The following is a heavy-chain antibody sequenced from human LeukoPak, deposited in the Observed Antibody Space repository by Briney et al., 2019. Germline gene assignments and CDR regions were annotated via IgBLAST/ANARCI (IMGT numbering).Heavy chain of an antibody. Sequence: TGGSLRLSCAASGFTFSSYSMNWVRQAPGKGLEWVSYISSSSSTIYYADSVKGRFTISRDNAKNSLYLQMNSLRAEDTAVYYCARDHHRRHYDSQARDAFDIWGQGIMVTVSS. J-gene: IGHJ3*02. D-gene: IGHD3-22*01. CDR2: ISSSSSTI. V-gene: IGHV3-48*01. CDR3: ARDHHRRHYDSQARDAFDI. CDR1: GFTFSSYS.